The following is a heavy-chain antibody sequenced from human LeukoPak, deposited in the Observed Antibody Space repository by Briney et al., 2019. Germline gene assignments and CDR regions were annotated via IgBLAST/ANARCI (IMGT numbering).Heavy chain of an antibody. CDR3: ARDARGSSSLYYFDY. CDR1: GHTFTSYY. CDR2: INPSGGST. D-gene: IGHD6-6*01. J-gene: IGHJ4*02. V-gene: IGHV1-46*01. Sequence: ASVKVSCKASGHTFTSYYMHWVRQAPGQGLEWMGIINPSGGSTSYAQKFQGRVTMTRDTSTSTVYMELSSLRSEDTAVYYCARDARGSSSLYYFDYWGQGTLVTVSS.